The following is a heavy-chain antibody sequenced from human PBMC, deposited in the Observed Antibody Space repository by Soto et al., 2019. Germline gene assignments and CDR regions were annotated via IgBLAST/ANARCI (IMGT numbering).Heavy chain of an antibody. CDR1: GGTFSSYT. V-gene: IGHV1-3*01. CDR2: INAGNGNT. J-gene: IGHJ4*01. CDR3: ARPLLCIGLGGTLAPFAY. D-gene: IGHD6-19*01. Sequence: ASVKVACKASGGTFSSYTISWVRQAPGQRLEWMGWINAGNGNTKYSQKFQGRVTITRDTSASTAYMELSSLRSEDTAVYYCARPLLCIGLGGTLAPFAYWAHGTLVIVSA.